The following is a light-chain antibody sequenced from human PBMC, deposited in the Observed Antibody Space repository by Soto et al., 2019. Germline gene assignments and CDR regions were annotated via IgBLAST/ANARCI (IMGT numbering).Light chain of an antibody. CDR1: SSDVGGYKF. CDR2: DVS. Sequence: QSALTQPASVSASPGQSITISCTGTSSDVGGYKFVSWYQHHPGKAPKLMIYDVSKRPSGVPDRFSGSKSGNTASLTISGLQAEDEADYYCCSYAGSYTYVVFGGGTQLTVL. CDR3: CSYAGSYTYVV. V-gene: IGLV2-11*01. J-gene: IGLJ2*01.